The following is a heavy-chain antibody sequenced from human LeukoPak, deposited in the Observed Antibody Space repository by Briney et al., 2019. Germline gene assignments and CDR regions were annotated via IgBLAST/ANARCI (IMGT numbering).Heavy chain of an antibody. J-gene: IGHJ5*02. D-gene: IGHD5-18*01. CDR3: ARDTRIQLWNWFDP. CDR2: ISAYNGNT. V-gene: IGHV1-18*01. CDR1: GYTFTSYG. Sequence: ASVKVSCKASGYTFTSYGISWVRQAPGQGPEWMGWISAYNGNTNYAKKLQGRVTMTTDTSTSTAYMELRSLRSDDTAVYYCARDTRIQLWNWFDPWGQGTLVTVSS.